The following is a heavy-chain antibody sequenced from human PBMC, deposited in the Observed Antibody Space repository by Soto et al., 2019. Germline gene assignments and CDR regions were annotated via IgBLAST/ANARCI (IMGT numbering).Heavy chain of an antibody. CDR3: AREYTYGSNFFDC. V-gene: IGHV4-31*02. D-gene: IGHD5-18*01. CDR2: ISHSGST. Sequence: QVQLQESGPGLVKPSQTLSLSWTVSGGSISSAAYYWSWIRQHPGKGLEWIGYISHSGSTYYTPSLKSRVIISADTSKNQFSLNLTSVTAADTAVYYCAREYTYGSNFFDCWGQGALVTVSS. CDR1: GGSISSAAYY. J-gene: IGHJ4*02.